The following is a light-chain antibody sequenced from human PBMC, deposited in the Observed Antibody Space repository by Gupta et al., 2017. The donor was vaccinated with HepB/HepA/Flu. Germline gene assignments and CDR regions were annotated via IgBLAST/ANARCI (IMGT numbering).Light chain of an antibody. CDR3: QQFDRTPYT. J-gene: IGKJ2*01. Sequence: DIVMTQSPDSLAVSLGERATINCKSSQSVLYSSNNKNYLAWYQQRPGQPPKLLIYWASTRESGVPDRFSGSGSGTDFTLTINSLQADDVAVYYCQQFDRTPYTFGPGTKLEIK. CDR2: WAS. CDR1: QSVLYSSNNKNY. V-gene: IGKV4-1*01.